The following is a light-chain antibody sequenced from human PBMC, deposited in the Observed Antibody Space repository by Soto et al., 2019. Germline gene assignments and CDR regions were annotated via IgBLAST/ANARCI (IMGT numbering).Light chain of an antibody. Sequence: QAVVTQPPSVSGAPGQRVTISCTGSSSNIGAGYDVHWYQQFPGTAPKLLINGNSNRSSGVPDRFSGSKSGTSASLAITGVQAEDEADYYCQSYDSSLSGSVFGGGTKLTVL. CDR3: QSYDSSLSGSV. CDR1: SSNIGAGYD. V-gene: IGLV1-40*01. J-gene: IGLJ2*01. CDR2: GNS.